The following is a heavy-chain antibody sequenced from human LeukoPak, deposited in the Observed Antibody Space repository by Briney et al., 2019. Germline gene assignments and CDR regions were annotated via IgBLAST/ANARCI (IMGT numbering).Heavy chain of an antibody. J-gene: IGHJ6*04. CDR2: ISSSGSTI. CDR1: GFTFSTYS. Sequence: GGSLRLSCAASGFTFSTYSMNWVRRAPGKGLEWVSYISSSGSTIYYADSVKGRFTISRDNAKNSLYLQMNSLRAEDTAVYYCAELGITMIGGVWGKGTTVTISS. CDR3: AELGITMIGGV. V-gene: IGHV3-48*04. D-gene: IGHD3-10*02.